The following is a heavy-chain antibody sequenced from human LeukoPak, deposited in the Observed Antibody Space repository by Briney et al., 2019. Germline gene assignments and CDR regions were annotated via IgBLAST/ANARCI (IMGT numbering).Heavy chain of an antibody. Sequence: GSLRLSCAASGFTFSSYAMSWFRQAPGKGLEWVSAISGSGGSTYYADSVKGRFTISRDNSKNTLYLQMNSLRAEDTAVYYCAKGTHYYYYYMDVWGKGTTVTVSS. CDR1: GFTFSSYA. J-gene: IGHJ6*03. V-gene: IGHV3-23*01. CDR2: ISGSGGST. CDR3: AKGTHYYYYYMDV.